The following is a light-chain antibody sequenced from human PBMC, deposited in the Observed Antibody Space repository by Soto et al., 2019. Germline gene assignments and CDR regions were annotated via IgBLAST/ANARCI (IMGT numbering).Light chain of an antibody. V-gene: IGKV3-11*01. CDR2: DAS. CDR3: QEHNS. CDR1: QNVNRY. J-gene: IGKJ4*01. Sequence: ETVLTQSPATLSLSPGERATLSCRASQNVNRYVAWYQQKPGQAPRLLFYDASTRAAGVPARFSGSGSGTDFSLSISSLEPEDFAVYYCQEHNSFGGGTKVEIK.